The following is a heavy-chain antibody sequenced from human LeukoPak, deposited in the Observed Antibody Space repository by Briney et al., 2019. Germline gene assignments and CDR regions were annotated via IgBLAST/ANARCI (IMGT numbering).Heavy chain of an antibody. CDR1: GYSISSGYY. Sequence: PSETLSLTCTVSGYSISSGYYWGWIRQPPGKGLEWIGEINHSGSTNYNPSLKSRVTISVDTSKNQFSLKLSSVTAADTAVYYCARGGSEYSSSWPYYYYYMDVWGKGTTVTVSS. V-gene: IGHV4-38-2*02. CDR3: ARGGSEYSSSWPYYYYYMDV. D-gene: IGHD6-13*01. CDR2: INHSGST. J-gene: IGHJ6*03.